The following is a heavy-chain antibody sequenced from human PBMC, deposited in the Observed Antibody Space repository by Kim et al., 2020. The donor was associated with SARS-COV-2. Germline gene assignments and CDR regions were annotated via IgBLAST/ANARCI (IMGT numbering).Heavy chain of an antibody. V-gene: IGHV3-23*01. CDR2: ISGSGGST. Sequence: GGSLRLSCAASGFTFSSYAMSWVRQAPGKGLEWVSAISGSGGSTYYADSVKGRFTISRDNSKNTLYLQMNSLRAEDTAVYYCAKDFLLWFRELWGGDYWGQGTLVTVSS. J-gene: IGHJ4*02. CDR1: GFTFSSYA. CDR3: AKDFLLWFRELWGGDY. D-gene: IGHD3-10*01.